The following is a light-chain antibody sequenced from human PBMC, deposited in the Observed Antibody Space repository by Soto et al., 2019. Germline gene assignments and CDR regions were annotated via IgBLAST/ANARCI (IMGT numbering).Light chain of an antibody. CDR3: SSYTSTSTLYV. CDR2: EAT. CDR1: SSDIGAYNY. J-gene: IGLJ1*01. Sequence: QSVLTQPASVSGSPGQSITISCIGTSSDIGAYNYVSWYQQHPGKVPKLMIYEATNRPSGLSNRFSGSKSGNTASLTISGPQTEDEADYFCSSYTSTSTLYVFGTGTKVTVL. V-gene: IGLV2-14*01.